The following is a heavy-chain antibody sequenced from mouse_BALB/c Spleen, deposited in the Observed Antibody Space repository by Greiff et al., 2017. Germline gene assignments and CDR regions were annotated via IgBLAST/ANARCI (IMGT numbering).Heavy chain of an antibody. D-gene: IGHD2-4*01. V-gene: IGHV3-2*02. CDR2: ISYSGST. CDR3: ARSTMITTVYFDY. Sequence: EVQLQESGPGLVKPSQSLSLTCTVTGYSITSDYAWNWIRQFPGNKLEWMGYISYSGSTSYNPSLKSRISITRDTSKNQFFLQLNSVTTEDTATYYCARSTMITTVYFDYWGQGTTLTVSS. CDR1: GYSITSDYA. J-gene: IGHJ2*01.